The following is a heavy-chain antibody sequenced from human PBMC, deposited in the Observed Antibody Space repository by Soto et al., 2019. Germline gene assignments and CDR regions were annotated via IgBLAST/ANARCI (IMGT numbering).Heavy chain of an antibody. V-gene: IGHV3-7*01. D-gene: IGHD3-10*01. Sequence: EVQLVESGGALVQPGGSLRLSCAASGFTFSSYYMSWVRQAPGKGLEWVANIRHDGSGQFYVDSVKGRFTHSRDNAQNALYLQMHSLRAEDTAVYYCVRDDGTMTLVRGARTQFDYWGQGTLVTVSS. CDR1: GFTFSSYY. CDR2: IRHDGSGQ. CDR3: VRDDGTMTLVRGARTQFDY. J-gene: IGHJ4*02.